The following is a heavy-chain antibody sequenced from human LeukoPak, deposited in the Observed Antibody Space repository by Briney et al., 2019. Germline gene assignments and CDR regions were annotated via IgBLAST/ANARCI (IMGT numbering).Heavy chain of an antibody. CDR3: ARLGYDYLLYYHVRV. Sequence: SETLSLTCAVDGDSISSGYYWGCIRQPPGKGLEWIGSIYHSGSTYYNPSLKSRVTISVDTSKNQFSLKLSSVTAADTAVYYCARLGYDYLLYYHVRVWGKGTTVTVSS. CDR1: GDSISSGYY. D-gene: IGHD3-16*01. V-gene: IGHV4-38-2*01. J-gene: IGHJ6*04. CDR2: IYHSGST.